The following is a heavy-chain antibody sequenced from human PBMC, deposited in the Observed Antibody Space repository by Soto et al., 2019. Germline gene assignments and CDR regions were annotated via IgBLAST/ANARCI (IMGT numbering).Heavy chain of an antibody. V-gene: IGHV3-33*01. Sequence: QVQLVESGGGVVQPGRSLRLSCAASGFTFSSYGMHWVRQAPGKGLEWVAVIWYDGSNKYYADSVKGRFAISRDNSKNTLYLQMNRLRAEYTAVYYCARGDYYGSGSELGYWRQGTLVTVSS. D-gene: IGHD3-10*01. J-gene: IGHJ4*02. CDR3: ARGDYYGSGSELGY. CDR2: IWYDGSNK. CDR1: GFTFSSYG.